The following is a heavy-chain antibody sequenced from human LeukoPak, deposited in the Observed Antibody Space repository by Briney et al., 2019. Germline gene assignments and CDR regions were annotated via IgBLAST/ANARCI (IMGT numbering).Heavy chain of an antibody. D-gene: IGHD1-26*01. J-gene: IGHJ4*02. CDR1: GASVSGGGYY. Sequence: PSETLSLTCTVSGASVSGGGYYWSWTRQHPGKGLEWIGFTSYSGGAYYNPSLMSRITMSVDRSQNQFSLKMRDVTAADTAVYFCATAEWEYFYFDSWGQGALVAVSS. CDR2: TSYSGGA. V-gene: IGHV4-31*03. CDR3: ATAEWEYFYFDS.